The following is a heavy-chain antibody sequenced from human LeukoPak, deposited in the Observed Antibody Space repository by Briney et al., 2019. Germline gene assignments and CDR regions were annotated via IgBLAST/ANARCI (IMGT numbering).Heavy chain of an antibody. J-gene: IGHJ4*02. CDR1: GFTVSSNY. CDR2: IYSGGST. D-gene: IGHD3-3*01. CDR3: AKERFFYFDY. V-gene: IGHV3-53*01. Sequence: GGSLRLFCAASGFTVSSNYMSWVRQAPGKGLEWVSVIYSGGSTYYADSVKGRFTISRDNSKNTLYLQMNSLRAEDTAVYYCAKERFFYFDYWGQGTLVTVSS.